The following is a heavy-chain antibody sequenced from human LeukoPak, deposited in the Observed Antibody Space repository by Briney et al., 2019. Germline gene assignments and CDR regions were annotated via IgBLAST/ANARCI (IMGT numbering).Heavy chain of an antibody. CDR1: GYTFTSYG. CDR2: ISAYNGNT. CDR3: ARPGVLGGPITIFRDF. J-gene: IGHJ4*02. V-gene: IGHV1-18*01. D-gene: IGHD3-9*01. Sequence: ASVKVSCKASGYTFTSYGISWVRQAPGQGLEWMGWISAYNGNTNYAQKLQGRVTMTTDTSTSTAYMELRSLRSDDTAMYYCARPGVLGGPITIFRDFWGQGTLVTVSS.